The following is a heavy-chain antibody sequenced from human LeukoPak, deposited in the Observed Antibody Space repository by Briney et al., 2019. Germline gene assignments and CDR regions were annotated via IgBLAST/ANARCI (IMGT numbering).Heavy chain of an antibody. CDR3: ARKGGWGYSSSWYYFDY. J-gene: IGHJ4*02. CDR2: FYYSGST. D-gene: IGHD6-13*01. Sequence: SDTLSLTCAVSGYSISSSNWWGWIRQPPGKGLRWIGTFYYSGSTNYNPSLKSRVTMSVDTSKNQFSLKLSSVTALDTAVYYCARKGGWGYSSSWYYFDYWGQGTLVTVSS. V-gene: IGHV4-28*06. CDR1: GYSISSSNW.